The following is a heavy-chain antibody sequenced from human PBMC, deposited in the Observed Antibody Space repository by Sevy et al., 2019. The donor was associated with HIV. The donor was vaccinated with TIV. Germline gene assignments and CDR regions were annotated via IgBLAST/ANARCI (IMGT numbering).Heavy chain of an antibody. J-gene: IGHJ5*02. Sequence: GESLKISCAASGFTFSTYSMNWVRQAPGKGLEWVSSISSTSSYIEYAYSVKGRFTISRDNAKNSLYLQMNNLRAEDTAVYYCARDYNSGWRKFNLFDPWGQGTLVTVSS. CDR3: ARDYNSGWRKFNLFDP. CDR2: ISSTSSYI. CDR1: GFTFSTYS. V-gene: IGHV3-21*01. D-gene: IGHD6-19*01.